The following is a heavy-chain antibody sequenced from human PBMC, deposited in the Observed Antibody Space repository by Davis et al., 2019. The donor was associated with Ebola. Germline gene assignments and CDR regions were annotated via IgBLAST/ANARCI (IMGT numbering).Heavy chain of an antibody. V-gene: IGHV3-30*03. D-gene: IGHD3-9*01. CDR1: GFTFSSYG. CDR2: ISYDGSNK. J-gene: IGHJ4*02. Sequence: GESLKISCAASGFTFSSYGMFWVRQAPGKGLEWVAVISYDGSNKYYADSVKGRFTISRDNSKNTLYLQMNSLRAEDTAVYYCARQYYDILTGPRSYYFDYWGQGTLVTVSS. CDR3: ARQYYDILTGPRSYYFDY.